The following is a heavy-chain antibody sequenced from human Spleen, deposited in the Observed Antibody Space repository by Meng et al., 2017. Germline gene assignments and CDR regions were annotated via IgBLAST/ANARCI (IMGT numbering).Heavy chain of an antibody. CDR2: INHSGIT. Sequence: SETLSLTCAVYGGSFSGYYWSWIRQPRGKGLEWIGEINHSGITHYNPSLKSRVTISVDTSKNQFSLKLSSVTAADTAVYYCARGWWGYRPLYYYYYGMDVWGQGTTVTVSS. CDR1: GGSFSGYY. V-gene: IGHV4-34*01. D-gene: IGHD2-8*02. CDR3: ARGWWGYRPLYYYYYGMDV. J-gene: IGHJ6*02.